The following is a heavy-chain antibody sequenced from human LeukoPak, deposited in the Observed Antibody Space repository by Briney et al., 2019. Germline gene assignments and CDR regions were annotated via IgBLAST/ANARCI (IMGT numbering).Heavy chain of an antibody. J-gene: IGHJ5*02. CDR2: INPSGGST. CDR3: AREIVVVPSAMGFDP. D-gene: IGHD2-2*01. V-gene: IGHV1-46*01. Sequence: GASVKVSCKASGYTFTTYYIHWVRQAPGQGLEWMGVINPSGGSTSFAQKFQARLTVTRDTSTSTVYMELSGLSSEDTAVYYCAREIVVVPSAMGFDPWGQGTLVTVSS. CDR1: GYTFTTYY.